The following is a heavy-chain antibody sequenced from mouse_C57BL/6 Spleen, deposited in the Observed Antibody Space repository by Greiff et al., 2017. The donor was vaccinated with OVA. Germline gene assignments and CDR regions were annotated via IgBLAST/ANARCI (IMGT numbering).Heavy chain of an antibody. D-gene: IGHD2-3*01. J-gene: IGHJ2*01. CDR1: GYAFSSSW. V-gene: IGHV1-82*01. Sequence: VKLMESGPELVKPGASVKISCKASGYAFSSSWMNWVKQRPGKGLEWIGRIYPGDGDTNYNGKFKGKATLTADKSSSTAYMQLSSLTSEDSAVYFCARPDGYLYYFDYWGQGTTLTVSS. CDR2: IYPGDGDT. CDR3: ARPDGYLYYFDY.